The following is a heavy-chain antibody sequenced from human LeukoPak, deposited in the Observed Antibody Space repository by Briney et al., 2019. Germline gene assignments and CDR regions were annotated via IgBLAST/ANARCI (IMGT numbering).Heavy chain of an antibody. Sequence: GGSLRLSCAASGFTFSDYYMSWIRQAPGKGLEWVSYISSSGSTIYYADSVKGRFTISRDNAKNSLYLQMNSLRAEDTAVYYCARDQTYYYGSGRYFDYWGQGTLVTVSS. D-gene: IGHD3-10*01. CDR2: ISSSGSTI. V-gene: IGHV3-11*04. CDR1: GFTFSDYY. CDR3: ARDQTYYYGSGRYFDY. J-gene: IGHJ4*02.